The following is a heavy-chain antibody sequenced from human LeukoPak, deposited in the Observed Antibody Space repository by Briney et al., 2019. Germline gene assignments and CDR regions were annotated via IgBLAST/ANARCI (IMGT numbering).Heavy chain of an antibody. CDR2: IYYSGST. Sequence: PSETLSLTCAVSGGSISSYYWSWIRQPPGKGLEWIGYIYYSGSTNYNPSLKSRVTISVDTSKNQFSLKLSSVTAADTAVYYCARGTQPTYYYDSSGYYYDYWGQGTLVTVSS. D-gene: IGHD3-22*01. J-gene: IGHJ4*02. CDR3: ARGTQPTYYYDSSGYYYDY. CDR1: GGSISSYY. V-gene: IGHV4-59*01.